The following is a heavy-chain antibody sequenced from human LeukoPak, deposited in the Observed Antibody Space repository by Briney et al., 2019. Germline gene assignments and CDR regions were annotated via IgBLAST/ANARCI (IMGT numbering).Heavy chain of an antibody. CDR1: GFSFSNYA. Sequence: GGSLRLSCSASGFSFSNYAMFWVRQAPGKGLEWVANIKQGGSEEYYVDSVKGRFTISRDNAKNSLYLQMYSLRAEDTAVYYCARDFGLRCSGGTCYSVYFYGMHVWGKGTTVTVSS. D-gene: IGHD2-15*01. V-gene: IGHV3-7*03. CDR3: ARDFGLRCSGGTCYSVYFYGMHV. CDR2: IKQGGSEE. J-gene: IGHJ6*04.